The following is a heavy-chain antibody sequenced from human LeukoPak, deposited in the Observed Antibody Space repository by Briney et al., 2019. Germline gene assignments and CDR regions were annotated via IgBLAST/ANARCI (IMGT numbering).Heavy chain of an antibody. J-gene: IGHJ6*02. CDR3: AKILFGDYADMDV. Sequence: GGSLRLSCAASGFTFSSYGMHWVRQAPGKGLEWVAVISYDGSNKYYADSVKGRFTISRDNSKNTLYLQMNTLRAEDTAVYYCAKILFGDYADMDVWGQGTTVTVSS. D-gene: IGHD3-10*01. CDR1: GFTFSSYG. V-gene: IGHV3-30*18. CDR2: ISYDGSNK.